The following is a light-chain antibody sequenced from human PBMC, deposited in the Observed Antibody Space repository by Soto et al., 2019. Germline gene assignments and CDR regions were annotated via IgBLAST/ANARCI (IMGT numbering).Light chain of an antibody. CDR1: SSDAGRYDY. CDR2: DVT. CDR3: CEFAGSYSYG. J-gene: IGLJ1*01. V-gene: IGLV2-11*01. Sequence: QSVLTQPRSVSASPGQSFTISCTVTSSDAGRYDYVSWYQQHPGKAPKLIVYDVTERPSGVPDRFSGSKSGNTASLTISGLQAENEADQRCCEFAGSYSYGLGAGTKAT.